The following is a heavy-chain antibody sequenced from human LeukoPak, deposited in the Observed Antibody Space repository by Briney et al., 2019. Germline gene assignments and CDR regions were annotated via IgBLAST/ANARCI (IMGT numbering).Heavy chain of an antibody. CDR2: IYYSGST. Sequence: PSETLSLTCTVSGGSISSYCWSWIRQPPGKGLEWIGYIYYSGSTNYNPSLKSRVTISLDTSKNQFSLNLSSVTAADTAVYYCARKSFHTSSYDYWGQGTLVTVSS. CDR3: ARKSFHTSSYDY. J-gene: IGHJ4*02. V-gene: IGHV4-59*01. D-gene: IGHD2-2*01. CDR1: GGSISSYC.